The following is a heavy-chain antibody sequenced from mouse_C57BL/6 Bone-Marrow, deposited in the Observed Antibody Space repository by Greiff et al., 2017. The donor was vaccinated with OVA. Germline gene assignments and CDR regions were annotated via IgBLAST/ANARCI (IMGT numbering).Heavy chain of an antibody. CDR1: GYTFTSYW. D-gene: IGHD1-1*01. J-gene: IGHJ2*01. Sequence: VQLKQPGAELVRPGTSVKLSCKASGYTFTSYWMHWVKQRPGQGLEWIGVIDPSDSYTNYNQKFKGKATLTVDTSSSTAYMQLSSLTSEDSAVYYCARENCYGSSSDYWGQGTTLTVSS. CDR2: IDPSDSYT. CDR3: ARENCYGSSSDY. V-gene: IGHV1-59*01.